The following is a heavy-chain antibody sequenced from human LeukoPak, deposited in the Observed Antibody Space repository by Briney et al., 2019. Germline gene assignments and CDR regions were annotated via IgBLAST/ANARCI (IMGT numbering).Heavy chain of an antibody. CDR1: GFSLSTSGMC. D-gene: IGHD3-10*01. V-gene: IGHV2-70*01. J-gene: IGHJ3*02. CDR2: IDWDDDK. Sequence: SGPALVKPTQPLTLTCTFSGFSLSTSGMCVSWIRQPPGKALEWLALIDWDDDKYYSTSLKTRLTISKDTSKNQVVLIMTNMDPVDTATYYCARTLYYGSGSYYNQFGAFDIWGQGTMVTVSS. CDR3: ARTLYYGSGSYYNQFGAFDI.